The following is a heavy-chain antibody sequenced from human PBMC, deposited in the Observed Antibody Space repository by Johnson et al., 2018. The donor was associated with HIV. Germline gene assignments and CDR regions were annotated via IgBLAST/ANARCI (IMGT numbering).Heavy chain of an antibody. CDR1: GFTFSSFG. Sequence: QVQLVESGGGLVQPGRSLRLSCAASGFTFSSFGMHWVRQAPGKVLEWVAVIWYDGSNKYFADSVKGRFTISRDNSKNTLYLQMNSLRAEDTAVYYCAREGRGSSSGAFDIWGQGTMVTVSS. CDR3: AREGRGSSSGAFDI. CDR2: IWYDGSNK. J-gene: IGHJ3*02. V-gene: IGHV3-33*08. D-gene: IGHD6-6*01.